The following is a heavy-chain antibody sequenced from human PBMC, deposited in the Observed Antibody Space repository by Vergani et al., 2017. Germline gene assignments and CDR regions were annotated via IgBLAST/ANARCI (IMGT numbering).Heavy chain of an antibody. D-gene: IGHD2-2*01. CDR3: ANDNFIVVVPADPTLDAIDI. CDR1: GFTFSSYG. V-gene: IGHV3-30*18. CDR2: ISYDGSNK. Sequence: QVQLVESGGGVVQPGRSLRLSCAASGFTFSSYGMHWVRQAPGKGLEWVAVISYDGSNKYFADSVKGRFTISRDNSKNTLYLQMISLRAEDTAVYYCANDNFIVVVPADPTLDAIDIWSQGTMVTVSS. J-gene: IGHJ3*02.